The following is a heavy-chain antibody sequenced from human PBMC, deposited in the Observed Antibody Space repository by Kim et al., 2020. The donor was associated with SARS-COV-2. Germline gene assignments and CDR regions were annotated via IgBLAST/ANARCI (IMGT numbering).Heavy chain of an antibody. D-gene: IGHD3-10*01. CDR2: IYYSGST. CDR3: ARGTVVGLLWFGASGRGEDAFDI. V-gene: IGHV4-59*01. Sequence: SETLSLTCTVSGGSISSYYWSWIRQPPGKGLEWIGYIYYSGSTNYNPSLKSRVTISVDTSKNQFSLKLSSVTAADTAVYYCARGTVVGLLWFGASGRGEDAFDIWGQGTMVTVSS. CDR1: GGSISSYY. J-gene: IGHJ3*02.